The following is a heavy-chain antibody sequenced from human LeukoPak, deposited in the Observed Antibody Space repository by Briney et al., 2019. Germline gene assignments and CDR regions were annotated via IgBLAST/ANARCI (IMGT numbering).Heavy chain of an antibody. V-gene: IGHV1-2*02. D-gene: IGHD3-22*01. J-gene: IGHJ4*02. Sequence: GASVKVSCKAFGYTFSSKYMHWVRQAPGQGLEWMGWINPNSGGTNYAQQFQGRLTMTRDTSISTAYMELSRLRSDDTAVYYCARVKTMIIVVSLFDYWGQGTLVTVSS. CDR2: INPNSGGT. CDR3: ARVKTMIIVVSLFDY. CDR1: GYTFSSKY.